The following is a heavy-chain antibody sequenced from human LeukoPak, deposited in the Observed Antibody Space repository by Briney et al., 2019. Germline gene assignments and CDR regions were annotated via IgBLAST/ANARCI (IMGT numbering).Heavy chain of an antibody. J-gene: IGHJ4*02. CDR1: GGTFSSYA. CDR2: IIPIFGTA. CDR3: ARPDEDRGCSYGYNY. V-gene: IGHV1-69*13. Sequence: SVKVSCKASGGTFSSYAISWVRQAPGQGLEWMGGIIPIFGTANYAQKFQGRVTITADESTSTAYMELSSLRSEDTAVYYCARPDEDRGCSYGYNYWGQGTLVTVSS. D-gene: IGHD5-18*01.